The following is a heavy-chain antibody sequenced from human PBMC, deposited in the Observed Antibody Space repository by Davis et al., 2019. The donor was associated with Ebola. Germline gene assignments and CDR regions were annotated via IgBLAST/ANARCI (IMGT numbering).Heavy chain of an antibody. CDR1: GFIFSNHA. V-gene: IGHV3-66*01. CDR3: VAGGDDDAFDV. J-gene: IGHJ3*01. CDR2: IYSGGST. D-gene: IGHD2-21*01. Sequence: GESLKISCAASGFIFSNHAMHWVRQAPGKGLDWVSVIYSGGSTYYADSVKGRFTISRDNSKNTLYLQMNSLRADDTAVYYCVAGGDDDAFDVWGQGTMLTVSS.